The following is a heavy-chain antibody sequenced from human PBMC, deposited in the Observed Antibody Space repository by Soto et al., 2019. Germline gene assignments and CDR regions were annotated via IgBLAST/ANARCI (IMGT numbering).Heavy chain of an antibody. CDR1: GYTFTSYN. CDR2: ISANNGKT. CDR3: ARDRLGSYLFDF. Sequence: ASVKVSCKTSGYTFTSYNINWVRQAPGQGLEWMGWISANNGKTNYAQKLQGKVTMITDTSTSTAFMELMSLRSDDTAVYYCARDRLGSYLFDFWGKGTLVTVSS. J-gene: IGHJ4*02. D-gene: IGHD3-10*01. V-gene: IGHV1-18*04.